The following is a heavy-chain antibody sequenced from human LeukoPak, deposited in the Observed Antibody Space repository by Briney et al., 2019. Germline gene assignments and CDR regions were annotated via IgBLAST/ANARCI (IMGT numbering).Heavy chain of an antibody. CDR3: ARRLGAVAGLYYYGMDV. Sequence: SETLSLTSTVSGGSISSYYWSWIRQPPGKGLEWIGYIYYSGSTNYNPSLKSRVTISVDTSKNQFSLKLSSVTAADTAVYYCARRLGAVAGLYYYGMDVWGKGTTVTVSS. D-gene: IGHD6-19*01. CDR2: IYYSGST. V-gene: IGHV4-59*01. J-gene: IGHJ6*04. CDR1: GGSISSYY.